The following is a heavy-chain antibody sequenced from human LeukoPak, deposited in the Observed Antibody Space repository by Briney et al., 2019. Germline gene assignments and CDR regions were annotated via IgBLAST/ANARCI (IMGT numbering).Heavy chain of an antibody. V-gene: IGHV3-48*03. CDR2: ISSSGSTT. CDR1: GFTFSSYE. D-gene: IGHD2-15*01. CDR3: AKISSRDIVVVRDV. Sequence: GGSLRLSCAASGFTFSSYEVNWVRQAPGKGLEWVSYISSSGSTTYYADSVKGRFTISRDNSKNTLYLQMNSLRAEDTAVYYCAKISSRDIVVVRDVWGQGTTVTVSS. J-gene: IGHJ6*02.